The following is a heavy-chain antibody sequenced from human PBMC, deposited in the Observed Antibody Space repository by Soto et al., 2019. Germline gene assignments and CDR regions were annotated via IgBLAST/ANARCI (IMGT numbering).Heavy chain of an antibody. D-gene: IGHD3-3*01. CDR2: ISGSGGST. CDR1: GFTFSSYA. CDR3: AKDLRPDYDFWSGYPDYFDY. Sequence: GGSLRLSCAASGFTFSSYAMSWVRQAPGKGLEWVSAISGSGGSTYYADSVKGRFTISRDNSKNTLYLQMNSLRAEDTAVYYCAKDLRPDYDFWSGYPDYFDYWGQGTLVTVSS. J-gene: IGHJ4*02. V-gene: IGHV3-23*01.